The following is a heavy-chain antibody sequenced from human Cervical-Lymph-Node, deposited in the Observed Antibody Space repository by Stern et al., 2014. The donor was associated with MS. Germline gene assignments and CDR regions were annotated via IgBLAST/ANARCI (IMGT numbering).Heavy chain of an antibody. V-gene: IGHV3-9*01. CDR3: AKDISERHYYFDS. D-gene: IGHD3-16*02. CDR1: GFTFDDCA. CDR2: ISWNSNNI. Sequence: VPLVESGGGSVQPGRSLRLSCAASGFTFDDCAMHWVRQAPGKGLEWVSGISWNSNNIGYADSGRGRFTISRDNAKNSLYLQMNGLRPEDTALYYCAKDISERHYYFDSWGEGTLVTVSS. J-gene: IGHJ4*02.